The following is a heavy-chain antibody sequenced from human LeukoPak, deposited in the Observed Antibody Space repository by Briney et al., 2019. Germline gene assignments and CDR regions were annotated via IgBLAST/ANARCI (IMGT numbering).Heavy chain of an antibody. D-gene: IGHD5-18*01. CDR1: GGTFSSYA. CDR2: INPNSGGT. Sequence: RASVKVSCKASGGTFSSYAISWVRQAPGQGLEWMGRINPNSGGTNYAQKFQGRVTMTRDTSISTAYMELSRLRSDDTAVYYCARYDSYGYRNDFDYWGQGTLVTVSS. V-gene: IGHV1-2*06. CDR3: ARYDSYGYRNDFDY. J-gene: IGHJ4*02.